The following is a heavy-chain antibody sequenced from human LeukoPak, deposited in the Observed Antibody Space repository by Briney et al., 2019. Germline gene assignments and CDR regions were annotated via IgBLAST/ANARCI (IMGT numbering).Heavy chain of an antibody. J-gene: IGHJ4*02. CDR2: ISGSGGST. D-gene: IGHD3-22*01. CDR3: AKTGRITMIVVVAYFDY. Sequence: GGSLRLSCAASGFTFSTYAMSWVRQAPGKGLEWVSGISGSGGSTYYADSVKGRFTISRDNSKNTLYLQMNSLRAEDTAVYYCAKTGRITMIVVVAYFDYWGQGTLVTVSS. CDR1: GFTFSTYA. V-gene: IGHV3-23*01.